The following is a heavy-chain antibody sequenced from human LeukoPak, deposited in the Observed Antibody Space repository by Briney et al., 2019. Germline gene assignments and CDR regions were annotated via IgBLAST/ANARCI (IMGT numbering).Heavy chain of an antibody. V-gene: IGHV3-23*01. J-gene: IGHJ3*02. CDR1: GFTFSSYA. Sequence: PGGSLRLSCAASGFTFSSYAMSWVRQAPGKGLEWVSAISGSDGSTYYADSVKGRFTISRDNSKNTLYLQMNSLRAEDTAVYYCAKDQGLITFGGVIVMRNAFDIWGQGTMVTVSS. D-gene: IGHD3-16*02. CDR2: ISGSDGST. CDR3: AKDQGLITFGGVIVMRNAFDI.